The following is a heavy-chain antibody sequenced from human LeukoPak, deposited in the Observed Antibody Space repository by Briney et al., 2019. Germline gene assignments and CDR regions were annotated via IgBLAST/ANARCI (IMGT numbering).Heavy chain of an antibody. CDR2: IWYDGSNK. J-gene: IGHJ5*02. Sequence: GGSLRLSCAASGFTFSSYGMHWVRQAPGKGLEGVAVIWYDGSNKYYADSVKGRFTISRDNSKNTLYLQMNSLRAEDTAVYYCARADYQLLSPSYNWFDPWGQGTLVTVSS. CDR1: GFTFSSYG. V-gene: IGHV3-33*01. CDR3: ARADYQLLSPSYNWFDP. D-gene: IGHD2-2*01.